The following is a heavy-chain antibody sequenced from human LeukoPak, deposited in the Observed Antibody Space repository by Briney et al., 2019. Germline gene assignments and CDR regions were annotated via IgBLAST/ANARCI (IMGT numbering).Heavy chain of an antibody. Sequence: SCKASGYTLTSYYLHWVRQAPGKGLEWVAVISYDGSNKYYADSVKGRFTISRDNSKNTLYLQMNSLRAEDTAVYYCARDFGYSNYWGQGTLVTVSS. CDR3: ARDFGYSNY. CDR2: ISYDGSNK. D-gene: IGHD2-21*01. J-gene: IGHJ4*02. CDR1: GYTLTSYY. V-gene: IGHV3-30-3*01.